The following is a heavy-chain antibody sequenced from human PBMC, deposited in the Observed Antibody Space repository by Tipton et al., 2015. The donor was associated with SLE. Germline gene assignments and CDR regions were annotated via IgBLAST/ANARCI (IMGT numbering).Heavy chain of an antibody. Sequence: QVQLVQSGAEVKKPGASVKVPCKASGYTFTDYYIHWVRQAPGQGLEWMGWISPNSGGTNFAREFQGRVTMTSDTSINTAYMELSRLTSDDTAVYYCARDIGQMSFGELARFDYWGQGTLVTVSS. V-gene: IGHV1-2*02. CDR3: ARDIGQMSFGELARFDY. D-gene: IGHD3-10*01. CDR2: ISPNSGGT. J-gene: IGHJ4*02. CDR1: GYTFTDYY.